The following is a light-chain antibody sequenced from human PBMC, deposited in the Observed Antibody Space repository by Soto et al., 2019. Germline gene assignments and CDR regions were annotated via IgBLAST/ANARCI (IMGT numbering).Light chain of an antibody. J-gene: IGKJ1*01. CDR3: QQDSKYTLT. V-gene: IGKV1-6*01. CDR2: AAS. CDR1: QGIRND. Sequence: QMSQSPSSLSASEGERATIXXRPSQGIRNDLGWYQQKPGQAPKVXIYAASSLQSGVPSRFSGSGSGTDFTLTISSLQPEDFATYYCQQDSKYTLTFGQGTNVEIK.